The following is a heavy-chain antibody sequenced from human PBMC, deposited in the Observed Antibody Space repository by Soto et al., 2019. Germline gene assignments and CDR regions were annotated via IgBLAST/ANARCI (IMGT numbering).Heavy chain of an antibody. Sequence: QVQLQESGPGLVKPSQTLSLTCPVSGGSISSGDYYWSWIRQPPGKGLEWIGYIYYSGSTYYNPSLKSRVTISVDTAKNQCSRKLSSVTAADTAVYYCARGERGSYYYESSDAFDIWGQGTMVTVSS. CDR3: ARGERGSYYYESSDAFDI. V-gene: IGHV4-30-4*01. D-gene: IGHD3-22*01. CDR1: GGSISSGDYY. CDR2: IYYSGST. J-gene: IGHJ3*02.